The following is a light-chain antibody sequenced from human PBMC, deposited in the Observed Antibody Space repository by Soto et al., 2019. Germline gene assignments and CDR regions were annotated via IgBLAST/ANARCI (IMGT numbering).Light chain of an antibody. CDR3: QQYHSYWT. Sequence: DIQMTQSPSSMPASVGDRVTITCRASQNIRSRLAWFQQKPGKAPKLLIYDASSLESGVPQRFSGSGSGTEFTLTISSLQTDDFSTYYCQQYHSYWTFGQGTKVDIK. CDR2: DAS. CDR1: QNIRSR. V-gene: IGKV1-5*01. J-gene: IGKJ1*01.